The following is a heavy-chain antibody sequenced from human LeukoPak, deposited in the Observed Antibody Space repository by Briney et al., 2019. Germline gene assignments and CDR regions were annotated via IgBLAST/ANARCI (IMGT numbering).Heavy chain of an antibody. D-gene: IGHD2-8*01. V-gene: IGHV3-21*01. CDR1: GFTFSSYS. Sequence: PGGSLRLSCAASGFTFSSYSMNWVRQAPGKGLEWVSSISSSSSYIYYADSVKGRFTISRDNAKNSLYLQMNGLRAEDTAVYYCARGYCTNGVCYFDYWGQGTLVTVSS. CDR3: ARGYCTNGVCYFDY. J-gene: IGHJ4*02. CDR2: ISSSSSYI.